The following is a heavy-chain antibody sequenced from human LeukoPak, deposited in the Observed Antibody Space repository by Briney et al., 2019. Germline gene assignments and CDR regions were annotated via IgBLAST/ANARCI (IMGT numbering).Heavy chain of an antibody. D-gene: IGHD3-10*01. J-gene: IGHJ4*02. CDR1: GFTFSSYE. CDR2: ISSSGSSI. V-gene: IGHV3-48*03. Sequence: GGSLRLSCAASGFTFSSYEMNWVRQAPGKGLEWVSYISSSGSSIYYADSVKGRFTISRDNAKNSLYLQMNSLRAEDTAAYYCARESWATDYWGQGTLVTVSS. CDR3: ARESWATDY.